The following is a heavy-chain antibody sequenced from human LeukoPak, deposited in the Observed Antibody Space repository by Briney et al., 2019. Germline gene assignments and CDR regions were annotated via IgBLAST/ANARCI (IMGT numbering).Heavy chain of an antibody. V-gene: IGHV1-2*02. CDR3: ARKICGVVFTDLVFAY. J-gene: IGHJ4*02. CDR2: INPNSGGT. CDR1: GYTFTGYY. Sequence: GASVKVSCKASGYTFTGYYMHWVRQAPGQGLEWMGWINPNSGGTNYAQKFQGRVTMTRDTSISTAYMELSRLRSDDTAVYYCARKICGVVFTDLVFAYWGQGPRVTVS. D-gene: IGHD3-3*01.